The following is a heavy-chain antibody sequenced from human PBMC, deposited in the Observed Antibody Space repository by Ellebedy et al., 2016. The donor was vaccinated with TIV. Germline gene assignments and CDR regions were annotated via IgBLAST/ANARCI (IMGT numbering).Heavy chain of an antibody. J-gene: IGHJ4*02. CDR3: AKAAVGYCSGGSCYFDY. Sequence: GESLKISCAASGFTFSSYAMNWVRQAPGKGLEWVSAISGSGGSTFYADSVKGRFTISRDNSKNTLYLQMNSLRAEDTAVYYCAKAAVGYCSGGSCYFDYWGQGTLVTVSS. V-gene: IGHV3-23*01. D-gene: IGHD2-15*01. CDR1: GFTFSSYA. CDR2: ISGSGGST.